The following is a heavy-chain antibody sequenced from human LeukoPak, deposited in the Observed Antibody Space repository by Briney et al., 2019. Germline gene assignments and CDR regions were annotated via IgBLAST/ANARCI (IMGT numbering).Heavy chain of an antibody. J-gene: IGHJ4*02. Sequence: PGGSLRLSCAASGFTFSSYWMSWVRQAPGKGLEWVANIKQDGSEKYYVDSVKGRFTISRDNAKNSLYLQMNSLRAEDTAVYYCARDLSAIVRGVIPFDYWGQGTLVTVSS. D-gene: IGHD3-10*02. CDR1: GFTFSSYW. V-gene: IGHV3-7*01. CDR3: ARDLSAIVRGVIPFDY. CDR2: IKQDGSEK.